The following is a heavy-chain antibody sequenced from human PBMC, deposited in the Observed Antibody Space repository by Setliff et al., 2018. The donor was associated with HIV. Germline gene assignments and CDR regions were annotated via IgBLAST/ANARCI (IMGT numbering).Heavy chain of an antibody. D-gene: IGHD4-17*01. CDR3: ARGPGSGDYSYYFDY. Sequence: GGSLRFSCVVSGFIFSDHYMDWVRQAPGKGLEWVSRIRNKVNSYTTEYVASVKGRFTISRDDSENSLYLQMNSLKTEDTAVYYCARGPGSGDYSYYFDYWGQGTLVTV. J-gene: IGHJ4*02. CDR1: GFIFSDHY. V-gene: IGHV3-72*01. CDR2: IRNKVNSYTT.